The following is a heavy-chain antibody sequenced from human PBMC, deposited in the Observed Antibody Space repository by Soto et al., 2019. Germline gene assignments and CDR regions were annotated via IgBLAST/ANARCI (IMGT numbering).Heavy chain of an antibody. CDR3: ARGQGTRENWFDP. Sequence: KPSETLSLTCAVSGGSTSSSNWWSWVRQPPGKGLEWIGEIYHSGSTNYNPSLKSRVTISVDKSKNQFSLKLSSVTAADTAVYYCARGQGTRENWFDPWGQGTLVTVSS. V-gene: IGHV4-4*02. CDR1: GGSTSSSNW. J-gene: IGHJ5*02. CDR2: IYHSGST. D-gene: IGHD3-10*01.